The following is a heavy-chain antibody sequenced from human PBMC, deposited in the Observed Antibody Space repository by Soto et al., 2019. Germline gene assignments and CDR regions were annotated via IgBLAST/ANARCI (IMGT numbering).Heavy chain of an antibody. Sequence: QVQLVESGGGVVQPGRSLRLSCAASGFTFSSYGMHWVRQAPGKGLEWEAVISYDGSNKYYADYVNGQFTTSRDNTKNTLNLQMNSLRSEDTAVYYCAKPVDSSMSAYYHGMDVWGQGTTVTVSS. CDR1: GFTFSSYG. D-gene: IGHD6-13*01. J-gene: IGHJ6*02. CDR3: AKPVDSSMSAYYHGMDV. CDR2: ISYDGSNK. V-gene: IGHV3-30*18.